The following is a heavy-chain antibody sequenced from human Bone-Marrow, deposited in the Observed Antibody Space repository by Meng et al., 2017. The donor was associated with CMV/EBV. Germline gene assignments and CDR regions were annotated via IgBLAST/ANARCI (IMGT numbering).Heavy chain of an antibody. CDR3: ARDPGYSSSAADY. J-gene: IGHJ4*02. CDR1: GFTFSSYS. V-gene: IGHV3-21*01. CDR2: ISSSSSYI. Sequence: GESLKISCAASGFTFSSYSMNWVRQAPGKGLEWVSSISSSSSYIYYADSVKGRFTISRDNAKNSLYLQMNSLRAEDTAVYYCARDPGYSSSAADYWGQRTLVTVSS. D-gene: IGHD6-13*01.